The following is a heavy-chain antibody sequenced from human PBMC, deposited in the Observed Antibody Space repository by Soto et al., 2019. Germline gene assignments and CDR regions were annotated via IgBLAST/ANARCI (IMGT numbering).Heavy chain of an antibody. CDR1: GCSISSGGYY. CDR2: IYYSGST. J-gene: IGHJ4*02. V-gene: IGHV4-31*03. Sequence: SETLSLACTVSGCSISSGGYYWSWIRQHPGKGLEWIGYIYYSGSTYYNPSLKSRVTISVDTSKNQFSLKLSSVTAADTAVYYCARGGGSCYSCSDYWGQGTLVTVSS. D-gene: IGHD2-15*01. CDR3: ARGGGSCYSCSDY.